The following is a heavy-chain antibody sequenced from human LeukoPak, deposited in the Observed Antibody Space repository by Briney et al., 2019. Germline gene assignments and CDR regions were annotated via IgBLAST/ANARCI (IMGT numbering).Heavy chain of an antibody. CDR3: ARRADITMVRGVPFFDY. V-gene: IGHV4-39*01. CDR1: GGSISSSSYY. CDR2: IYYSGST. D-gene: IGHD3-10*01. J-gene: IGHJ4*02. Sequence: PSETLSLTCTVSGGSISSSSYYWGWIRQPPGKGLEWIGSIYYSGSTYYNPSLKSRVTISVDTSKNQFPLKLSSVTAADTAVYYCARRADITMVRGVPFFDYWGQGTLVTVSS.